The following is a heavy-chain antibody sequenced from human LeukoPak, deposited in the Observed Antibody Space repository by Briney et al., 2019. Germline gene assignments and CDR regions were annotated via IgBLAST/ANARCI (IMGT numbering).Heavy chain of an antibody. CDR2: ISYDGSNK. CDR1: GFTFSSYG. CDR3: AKSGGDGYNFFVY. D-gene: IGHD5-24*01. Sequence: GRSLRLSCAASGFTFSSYGMHWVRQAPGKGLEGVAVISYDGSNKYYADSVKGRFTISRDNSRNTLYLHMNSLRAEDTAVYYCAKSGGDGYNFFVYWGQGPLVTVSS. J-gene: IGHJ4*02. V-gene: IGHV3-30*18.